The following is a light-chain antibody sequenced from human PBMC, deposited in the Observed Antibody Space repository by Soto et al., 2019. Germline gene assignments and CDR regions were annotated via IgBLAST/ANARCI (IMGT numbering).Light chain of an antibody. J-gene: IGLJ1*01. CDR1: SSNIGAGFD. V-gene: IGLV1-40*01. CDR2: PNH. CDR3: QAYDRSRSGSYG. Sequence: QSVLTPLPSVSVSPGQSITIACTGTSSNIGAGFDVHWYQQLPGAAPKHLIYPNHIRPSGVPDRFSGSKSRASASLAITGLHAEDEPDYSCQAYDRSRSGSYGFRTGTKVTVL.